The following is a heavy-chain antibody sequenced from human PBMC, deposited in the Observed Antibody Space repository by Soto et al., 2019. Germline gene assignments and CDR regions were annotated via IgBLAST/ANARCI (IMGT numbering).Heavy chain of an antibody. J-gene: IGHJ4*02. CDR2: LHPSSGGT. V-gene: IGHV1-2*02. Sequence: GASVKVSCKASGYTFSGFYMHWLRQAPGHGLEWMGWLHPSSGGTRYAQKFQGRVTMTRDTSINTAYMELSRLRSDDTAVYYCARVLPQYCGGDCYWGHFDYWGQGTLVTVSS. CDR1: GYTFSGFY. D-gene: IGHD2-21*02. CDR3: ARVLPQYCGGDCYWGHFDY.